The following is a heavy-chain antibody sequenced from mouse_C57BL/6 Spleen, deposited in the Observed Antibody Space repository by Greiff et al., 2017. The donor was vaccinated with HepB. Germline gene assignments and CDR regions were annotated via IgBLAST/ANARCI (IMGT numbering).Heavy chain of an antibody. J-gene: IGHJ2*01. CDR3: ARDCDGGVFDY. V-gene: IGHV1-64*01. CDR2: IHPNSGST. Sequence: VQLQQPGAELVKPGASVKLSCKASGYTFTSYWMHWVKQRPGQGLEWIGMIHPNSGSTNYNEKFKSKATLTVDKSSSTAYMQLSSLTSEDSAVYYCARDCDGGVFDYWGQGTTLTVSS. CDR1: GYTFTSYW. D-gene: IGHD2-13*01.